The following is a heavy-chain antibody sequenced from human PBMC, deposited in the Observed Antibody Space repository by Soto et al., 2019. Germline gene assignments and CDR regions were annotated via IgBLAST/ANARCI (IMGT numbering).Heavy chain of an antibody. Sequence: TSETLSLTCTVSGGSVSNSNYYWGWIRQSPGKGLEWIGSVYYRGRSYSKSSVKSRVTISVDTSKNQFSLNLNSVTASDTAVYFCVSQRTSVLTQAYFDYWGPGTLVTVSS. D-gene: IGHD2-8*01. CDR3: VSQRTSVLTQAYFDY. CDR1: GGSVSNSNYY. CDR2: VYYRGRS. V-gene: IGHV4-39*01. J-gene: IGHJ4*02.